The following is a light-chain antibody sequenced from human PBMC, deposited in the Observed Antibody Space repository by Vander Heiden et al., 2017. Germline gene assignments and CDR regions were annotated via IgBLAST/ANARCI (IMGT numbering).Light chain of an antibody. J-gene: IGKJ2*01. CDR3: QQYGSSPRKYT. V-gene: IGKV3-20*01. Sequence: ELVLTPSPGTLPLSPGERATLYCRASQSVSSSYLAWYQQKPGQAPRLLIYGASSRATGIPDRFSGSGSGTDFTLTISRLEPEDFAVYYCQQYGSSPRKYTFGQGTKLEIK. CDR2: GAS. CDR1: QSVSSSY.